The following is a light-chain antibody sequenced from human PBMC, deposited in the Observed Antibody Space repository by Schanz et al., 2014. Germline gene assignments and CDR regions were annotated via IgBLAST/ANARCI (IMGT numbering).Light chain of an antibody. V-gene: IGLV2-14*01. CDR2: DVT. Sequence: QSALTQPASVSGSPGQSITISCTGTSSDVGGYNYVSWYQQHPGKAPKLMIYDVTNRPSGVSNRFSASKSGNTASLTVSGLQAEDEADYYCSSHTSSNTWVFGGGTKLTVL. CDR3: SSHTSSNTWV. CDR1: SSDVGGYNY. J-gene: IGLJ3*02.